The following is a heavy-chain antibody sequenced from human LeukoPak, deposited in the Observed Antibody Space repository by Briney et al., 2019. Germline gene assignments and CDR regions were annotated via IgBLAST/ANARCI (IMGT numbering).Heavy chain of an antibody. CDR3: TRDCSGGSCWGDAFDI. Sequence: TGGSLRLSCIASGFTFGDYAMSWVRQAPGKGLEWVGFIRSKAYGGTTEYAASVKSRFSISRDDSKSIAYLQMNSLRTEGTAVFYCTRDCSGGSCWGDAFDIWGQGTMVTVSS. CDR1: GFTFGDYA. D-gene: IGHD2-15*01. CDR2: IRSKAYGGTT. V-gene: IGHV3-49*04. J-gene: IGHJ3*02.